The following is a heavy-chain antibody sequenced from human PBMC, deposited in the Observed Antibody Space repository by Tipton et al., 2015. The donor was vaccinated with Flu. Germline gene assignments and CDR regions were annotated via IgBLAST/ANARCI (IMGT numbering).Heavy chain of an antibody. CDR1: GGSFSAYY. CDR2: IYYSGST. D-gene: IGHD2-15*01. Sequence: LRLSCAVYGGSFSAYYWSWIRQPPGKGLEWIGYIYYSGSTNYNPSLKSRVTISVDTSKNQFSLNLTSVTAADTAVFYCARHMSGGTRRAYDFWGQGTLVTVSS. CDR3: ARHMSGGTRRAYDF. V-gene: IGHV4-59*08. J-gene: IGHJ4*02.